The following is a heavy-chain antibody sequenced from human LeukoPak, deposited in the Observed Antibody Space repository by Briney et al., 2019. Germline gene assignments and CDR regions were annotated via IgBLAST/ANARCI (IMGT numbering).Heavy chain of an antibody. Sequence: SETLSLTCTVSGGSVSSGSYYWSWIRQPPGKGLEWIGYIYYSGSTNYNPSLESRVTISVDTSKNQFPLKLSSVTAADTAVYYCARDQDWDLQSLRYFDYWGQGALVTVSS. CDR2: IYYSGST. J-gene: IGHJ4*02. D-gene: IGHD1-26*01. CDR1: GGSVSSGSYY. V-gene: IGHV4-61*01. CDR3: ARDQDWDLQSLRYFDY.